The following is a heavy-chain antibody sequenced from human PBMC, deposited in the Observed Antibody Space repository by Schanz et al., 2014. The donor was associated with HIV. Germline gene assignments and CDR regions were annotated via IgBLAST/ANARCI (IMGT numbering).Heavy chain of an antibody. D-gene: IGHD3-3*01. CDR2: IRHDGSNK. V-gene: IGHV3-33*01. CDR3: AREASLEWLYVVDV. CDR1: GFIFSRHG. Sequence: QVQLVESGGGVVQPGRSLRLSCAASGFIFSRHGMHWVRQAPGKGLEWVALIRHDGSNKEYADSVKGRFTISRDNSKNTLYLQMNSLRAEDTAVYYCAREASLEWLYVVDVWGQGTTVTVSS. J-gene: IGHJ6*02.